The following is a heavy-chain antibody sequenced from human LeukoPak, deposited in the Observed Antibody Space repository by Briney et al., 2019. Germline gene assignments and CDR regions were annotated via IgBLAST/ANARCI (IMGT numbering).Heavy chain of an antibody. CDR1: GFSFSSYG. CDR2: MRSDGSTK. V-gene: IGHV3-30*02. D-gene: IGHD3-22*01. J-gene: IGHJ4*02. Sequence: PGGSLRLPCAASGFSFSSYGMHWVRQAPGKGLEWVAYMRSDGSTKYYADSVKGRFTISRDNSKKTLYLQMNSLRPEDTAVYYRAKGYDSSGYYLDYWGQGTLVTVSP. CDR3: AKGYDSSGYYLDY.